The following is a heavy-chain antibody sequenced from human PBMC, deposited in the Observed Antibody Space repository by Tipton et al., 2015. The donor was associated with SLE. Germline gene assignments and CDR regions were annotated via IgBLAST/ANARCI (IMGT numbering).Heavy chain of an antibody. V-gene: IGHV4-34*01. CDR3: ASVDYSNSFGAFGV. J-gene: IGHJ3*01. CDR1: TGSLSTYS. D-gene: IGHD6-6*01. Sequence: TLSLTCAVYTGSLSTYSWSWIRQPPGKGLEWIGEINLGGSTNYNPSLKTRLTMSVDASKNQFSLKLSSVTAADTAVYYCASVDYSNSFGAFGVWGQGTMVTVPS. CDR2: INLGGST.